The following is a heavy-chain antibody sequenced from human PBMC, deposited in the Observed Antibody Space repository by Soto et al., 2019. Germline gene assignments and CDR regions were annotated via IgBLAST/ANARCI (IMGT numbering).Heavy chain of an antibody. V-gene: IGHV1-24*01. CDR3: ATAVRGVVYYYYGMDV. J-gene: IGHJ6*02. CDR1: GYTLTELS. D-gene: IGHD3-10*01. Sequence: SVKVSCKVSGYTLTELSMHWLRQAPGKGLEWMGGFDPEDGETIYAQKFQGRVTMTEDTSTDTAYMELSSLRSEDTAVYYCATAVRGVVYYYYGMDVWGQGTTVTVSS. CDR2: FDPEDGET.